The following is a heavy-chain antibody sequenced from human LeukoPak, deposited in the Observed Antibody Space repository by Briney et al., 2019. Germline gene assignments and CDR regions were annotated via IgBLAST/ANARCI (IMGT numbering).Heavy chain of an antibody. V-gene: IGHV4-39*01. D-gene: IGHD3-9*01. Sequence: SETLSLTCTVSGASISDSSYYWGWIRQPPGKGLEWIASIHYGGSSDCNPSLKRRVTISVDTSKNQFSLKLNSVTAADTAVYYCARQTKYYDILTGYRPDAFDVWGQGTMVTASS. CDR1: GASISDSSYY. CDR2: IHYGGSS. J-gene: IGHJ3*01. CDR3: ARQTKYYDILTGYRPDAFDV.